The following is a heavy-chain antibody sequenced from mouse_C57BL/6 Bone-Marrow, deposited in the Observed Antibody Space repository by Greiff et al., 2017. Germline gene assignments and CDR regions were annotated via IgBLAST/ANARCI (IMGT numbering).Heavy chain of an antibody. CDR1: GYTFTDHS. D-gene: IGHD1-1*02. CDR2: IYPTDGST. CDR3: ARISSVVAKGYYYAMDY. Sequence: QVQLQQSDAELVKPGASVKISCKASGYTFTDHSIHWMKQRPEQGLEWIGNIYPTDGSTKYNEKFKGKATLTADKSSNTAYMQLSSLTSEDSAVYCCARISSVVAKGYYYAMDYWGQGTSVTVSS. J-gene: IGHJ4*01. V-gene: IGHV1-78*01.